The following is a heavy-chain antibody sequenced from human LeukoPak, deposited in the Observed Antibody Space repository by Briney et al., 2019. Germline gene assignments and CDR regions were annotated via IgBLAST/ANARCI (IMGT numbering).Heavy chain of an antibody. V-gene: IGHV3-66*01. CDR3: ARDGVPAGWPVHYYYGMDV. CDR2: IYSGGST. D-gene: IGHD2-2*01. CDR1: GFTVSRNY. J-gene: IGHJ6*02. Sequence: PGGSLRLSCAASGFTVSRNYMSWVSQAPGKGLEWVSVIYSGGSTYYADSVKGRFTISRDNSKNTLYLQMNSLRAEDTAVYYCARDGVPAGWPVHYYYGMDVWGQGTTVTVSS.